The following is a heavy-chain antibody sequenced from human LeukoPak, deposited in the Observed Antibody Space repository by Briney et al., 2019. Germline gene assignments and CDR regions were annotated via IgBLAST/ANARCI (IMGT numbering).Heavy chain of an antibody. V-gene: IGHV3-33*01. Sequence: GRSLRLSCAASGFTFSSYAMHWVRQAPGKGLEGGAVIWYDGSNKHYADAVKGRFTISRDNSKKPLYLQMNSLTAEDTAVYYCARDSRGYGDYVGALYYFDYWGQGTLVTVSS. CDR1: GFTFSSYA. CDR3: ARDSRGYGDYVGALYYFDY. CDR2: IWYDGSNK. J-gene: IGHJ4*02. D-gene: IGHD4-17*01.